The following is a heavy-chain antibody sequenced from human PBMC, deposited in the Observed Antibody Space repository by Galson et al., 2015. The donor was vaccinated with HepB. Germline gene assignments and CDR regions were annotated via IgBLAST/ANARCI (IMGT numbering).Heavy chain of an antibody. CDR2: IGTAGDT. D-gene: IGHD2-2*01. V-gene: IGHV3-13*01. CDR3: ARAKPVPAAKRWWDYYYYMDV. CDR1: GFTFSSYD. J-gene: IGHJ6*03. Sequence: SLRLSCAASGFTFSSYDMHWVRQATGKGLEWVSAIGTAGDTYYPGSVKGRFTISRENAKNSLYLQMNSLRAGDTAVYYCARAKPVPAAKRWWDYYYYMDVWGKGTTVTVSS.